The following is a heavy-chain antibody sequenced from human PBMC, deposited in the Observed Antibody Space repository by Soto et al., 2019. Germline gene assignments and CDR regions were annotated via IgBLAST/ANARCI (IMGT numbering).Heavy chain of an antibody. D-gene: IGHD6-13*01. CDR2: ISAYNGNT. CDR1: GYTFNTYG. Sequence: ASVKVSCKASGYTFNTYGINWVRQAPGQGLEWMGWISAYNGNTNYAEKVRGRVTMTTDTSTSNAYMELRSLRSDDTAVYYCAREALYSSGWYYSDYWGQGTPVTV. CDR3: AREALYSSGWYYSDY. V-gene: IGHV1-18*01. J-gene: IGHJ4*02.